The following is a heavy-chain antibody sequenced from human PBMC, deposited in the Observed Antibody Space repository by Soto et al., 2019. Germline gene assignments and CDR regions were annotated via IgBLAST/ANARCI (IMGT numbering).Heavy chain of an antibody. Sequence: QITLKESGPTLVKPTQTLTLTCTFSGFSLTTSGLGVSWIRQPPGKALEWLALIYWDDDKRYSSSLKTRLTISKDTSGNQVVLTMANMDPEDTAMYYCTHGDFGDYAGYWGRGILVTVSS. V-gene: IGHV2-5*02. CDR2: IYWDDDK. J-gene: IGHJ4*02. D-gene: IGHD4-17*01. CDR1: GFSLTTSGLG. CDR3: THGDFGDYAGY.